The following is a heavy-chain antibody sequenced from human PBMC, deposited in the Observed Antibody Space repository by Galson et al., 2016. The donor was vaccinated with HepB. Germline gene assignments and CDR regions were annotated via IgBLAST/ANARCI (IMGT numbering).Heavy chain of an antibody. CDR3: VRQYSGSYLDY. CDR1: GGSISSRDW. J-gene: IGHJ4*02. CDR2: IYHSGTT. V-gene: IGHV4-4*02. D-gene: IGHD1-26*01. Sequence: ETLSLTCAVSGGSISSRDWWTWVRQPPGKGLEWIGQIYHSGTTNYSPSLKSRVTISVDNSKHQFSLKLSSVTAADTAVYYCVRQYSGSYLDYWGQGTLVTVSS.